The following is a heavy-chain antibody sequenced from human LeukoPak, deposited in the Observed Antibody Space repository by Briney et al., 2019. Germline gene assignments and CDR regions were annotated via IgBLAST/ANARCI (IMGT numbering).Heavy chain of an antibody. D-gene: IGHD5-12*01. V-gene: IGHV3-30*18. CDR1: GFTFSSYG. J-gene: IGHJ4*02. Sequence: GGSLRLSCAASGFTFSSYGMHWVRQAPGKGLEWVAVISYDGSNKYYADSVKGRFTISRDNSKNTLYLQMNSLRAEDTAVYYCAKDRHSGYDFDYWGQGTLVTVSS. CDR3: AKDRHSGYDFDY. CDR2: ISYDGSNK.